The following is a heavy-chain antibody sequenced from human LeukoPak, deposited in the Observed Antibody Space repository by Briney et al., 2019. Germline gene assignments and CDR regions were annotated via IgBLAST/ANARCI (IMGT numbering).Heavy chain of an antibody. J-gene: IGHJ1*01. CDR3: ASTYGGHFQH. D-gene: IGHD4-23*01. CDR2: TYYRSKWYN. Sequence: SQTLSLTCAIYGDSVSSNSAAWNWIRQSPSRGLEWLGRTYYRSKWYNEYAISVKSRITINPDTSKNQFSLQLNSVTPEDTAAYYCASTYGGHFQHWGQGTLVTVSS. V-gene: IGHV6-1*01. CDR1: GDSVSSNSAA.